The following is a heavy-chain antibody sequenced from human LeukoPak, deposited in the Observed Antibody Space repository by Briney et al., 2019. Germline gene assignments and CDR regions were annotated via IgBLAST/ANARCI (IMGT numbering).Heavy chain of an antibody. Sequence: GESLKISCKGSGYSFTSYWIGWLRQLPGKGLEWMGIIFSGDSDTSYSPSFKGRVSISADKSISTPYLQLSSLKASDTAMYYCARSPLRTYCSGGSCYSYNWFDPWGQGTLVSVSS. V-gene: IGHV5-51*01. J-gene: IGHJ5*02. CDR3: ARSPLRTYCSGGSCYSYNWFDP. CDR1: GYSFTSYW. CDR2: IFSGDSDT. D-gene: IGHD2-15*01.